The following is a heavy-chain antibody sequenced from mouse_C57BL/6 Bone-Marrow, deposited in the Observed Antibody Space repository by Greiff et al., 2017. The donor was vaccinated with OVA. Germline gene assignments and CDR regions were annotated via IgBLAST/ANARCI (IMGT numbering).Heavy chain of an antibody. Sequence: VQLQQSGPELVKPGASVKISCKASGYTFTDYYMNWVKQSHGKSLEWIGDINPNNGGTSYNQKFKGKATLTVDKSSSTAYMELRSLTSEDSAVSDCAREDGSYWYFDVWGTGTTVTVSS. CDR1: GYTFTDYY. V-gene: IGHV1-26*01. J-gene: IGHJ1*03. CDR2: INPNNGGT. CDR3: AREDGSYWYFDV.